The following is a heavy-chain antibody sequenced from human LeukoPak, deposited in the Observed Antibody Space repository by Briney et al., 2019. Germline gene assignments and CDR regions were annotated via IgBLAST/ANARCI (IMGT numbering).Heavy chain of an antibody. CDR3: AKDLWEVSYYYGSGSYPYYYYYYGMDV. Sequence: GGSLRLSCAASGFTFSSYGMHWVRQAPGKGLEWVAVISYDGSNKYYADSVKGRFTISRDNSKNTLYLQMNSLRAEDTAVYYCAKDLWEVSYYYGSGSYPYYYYYYGMDVWGQGTTVTVSS. CDR2: ISYDGSNK. V-gene: IGHV3-30*18. CDR1: GFTFSSYG. J-gene: IGHJ6*02. D-gene: IGHD3-10*01.